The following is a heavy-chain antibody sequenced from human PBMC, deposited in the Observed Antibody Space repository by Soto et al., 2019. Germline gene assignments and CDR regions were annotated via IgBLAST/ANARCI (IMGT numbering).Heavy chain of an antibody. V-gene: IGHV3-48*03. CDR1: GFTFSSYE. Sequence: EVQLVESGGGLVQPGGSLRLSCAASGFTFSSYEMNWVRQAPGKGLEWVSYISSGGSSIYYADSVKGRFTISRDNAKNTLYLQMNSLRAEDTAVYYCARRGYSGSYYDDYWGHGTLVTVAS. J-gene: IGHJ4*01. CDR3: ARRGYSGSYYDDY. D-gene: IGHD1-26*01. CDR2: ISSGGSSI.